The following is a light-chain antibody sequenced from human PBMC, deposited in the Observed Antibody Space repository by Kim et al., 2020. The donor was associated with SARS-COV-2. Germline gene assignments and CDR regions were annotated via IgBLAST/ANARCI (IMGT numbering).Light chain of an antibody. Sequence: AIRMTQSPSSFSASTGDRVTITCRASHGISSYLAWYQQKPGKAPKLLIYAASTLQSGVPSRFSGSGSGTDFTLTISCLQSEDFATYYCQQYYSYPHTFGQGTKLEI. CDR2: AAS. V-gene: IGKV1-8*01. J-gene: IGKJ2*01. CDR1: HGISSY. CDR3: QQYYSYPHT.